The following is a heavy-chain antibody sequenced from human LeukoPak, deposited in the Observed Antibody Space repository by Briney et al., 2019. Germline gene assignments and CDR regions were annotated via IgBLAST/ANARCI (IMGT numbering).Heavy chain of an antibody. Sequence: GGSLRLSCAASGFIFSSYSMNWVRQAPGMGLEWVSSISSSSTYIYYADSVKGRFTISRDNAKNSLYLQMNSLRAEDTAVYYCARDPSSGWYLKGWFDPWGQGTLVTVSS. J-gene: IGHJ5*02. CDR2: ISSSSTYI. CDR3: ARDPSSGWYLKGWFDP. CDR1: GFIFSSYS. V-gene: IGHV3-21*01. D-gene: IGHD6-19*01.